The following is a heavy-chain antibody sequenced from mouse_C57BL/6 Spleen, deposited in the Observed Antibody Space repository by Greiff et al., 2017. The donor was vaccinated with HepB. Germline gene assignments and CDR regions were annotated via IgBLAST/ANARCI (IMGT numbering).Heavy chain of an antibody. V-gene: IGHV1-82*01. Sequence: VQLQQSGPELVKPGASVKISCKASGYAFSSSWMNWVKQRPGKGLEWIGRIYPGDGDTNYNGKFKGKATLTADKSSSTAYMQLSSLTSEDSAVYFCARERWGLDYWGQGTTLTVSS. D-gene: IGHD2-13*01. J-gene: IGHJ2*01. CDR2: IYPGDGDT. CDR3: ARERWGLDY. CDR1: GYAFSSSW.